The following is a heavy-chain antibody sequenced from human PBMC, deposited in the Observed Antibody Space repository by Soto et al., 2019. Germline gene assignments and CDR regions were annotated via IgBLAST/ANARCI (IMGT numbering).Heavy chain of an antibody. V-gene: IGHV6-1*01. J-gene: IGHJ6*02. CDR2: TYYRSKWYN. CDR1: GDSVSINSAA. CDR3: ARGEEYSSSGVLYYYYGMDV. Sequence: SQTLSLTCAISGDSVSINSAAWNWIMQSQSRGLEWLGRTYYRSKWYNDYAVSVKSRITINPDTSKNQFSLQLNSVTPEDTAVYYCARGEEYSSSGVLYYYYGMDVWGQGTTVTVSS. D-gene: IGHD6-6*01.